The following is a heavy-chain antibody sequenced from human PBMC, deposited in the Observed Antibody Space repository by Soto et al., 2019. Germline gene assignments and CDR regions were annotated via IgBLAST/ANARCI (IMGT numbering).Heavy chain of an antibody. J-gene: IGHJ5*02. CDR2: TYWDDDK. V-gene: IGHV2-5*02. CDR1: GFSLSTSGVG. D-gene: IGHD2-21*01. Sequence: GSGPTLGNPTQTLTLTCTFSGFSLSTSGVGVGWIRQPPGKALEWLALTYWDDDKRYSPSLKSRLTITKDTSKNQVVLTMTNMDPVDTATYYCAHSAGASYCGGDCYLYNWFDPWGQGTLVTVSS. CDR3: AHSAGASYCGGDCYLYNWFDP.